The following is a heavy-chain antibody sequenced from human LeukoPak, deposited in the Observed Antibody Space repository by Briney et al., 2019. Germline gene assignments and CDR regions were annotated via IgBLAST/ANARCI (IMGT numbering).Heavy chain of an antibody. CDR3: ARDVGSVFLYGMDV. CDR1: GFTFSSYA. V-gene: IGHV3-23*01. D-gene: IGHD3-10*01. J-gene: IGHJ6*02. Sequence: PGGSLRLSCAASGFTFSSYAMSWVRQAPGKGLEWVSAISGSGGSTYYADSVKGRFTISRDNAKNSLYLQMNSLRAEDTAVYYCARDVGSVFLYGMDVWGQGTTVTVSS. CDR2: ISGSGGST.